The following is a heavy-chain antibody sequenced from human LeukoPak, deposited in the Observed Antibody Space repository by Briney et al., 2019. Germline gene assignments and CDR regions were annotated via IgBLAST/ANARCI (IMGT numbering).Heavy chain of an antibody. CDR3: SEGGSSWSRWDY. J-gene: IGHJ4*02. CDR2: ISSSGSGT. CDR1: GFTFSTFA. Sequence: GGSLRLSCAASGFTFSTFAMSWVRQAPGKGLEWVSTISSSGSGTYYADSVKGRFTISRDNSNNALYLQMNSPRAEDTAVYFCSEGGSSWSRWDYWGQGTLVTVSS. D-gene: IGHD6-13*01. V-gene: IGHV3-23*01.